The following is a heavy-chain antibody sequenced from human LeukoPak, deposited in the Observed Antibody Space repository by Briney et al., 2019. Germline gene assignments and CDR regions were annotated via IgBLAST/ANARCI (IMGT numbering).Heavy chain of an antibody. CDR3: ARGSSSWMDYYMDV. Sequence: SETLSLTCTVSGGSISSYYWSWIRQPPGKGLECIGHVYYSGSTYYNPSLKSRVTISLDTSKNQFSLKLSSVTAADTAVYYCARGSSSWMDYYMDVWGKGATVTVSS. D-gene: IGHD6-13*01. J-gene: IGHJ6*03. CDR1: GGSISSYY. V-gene: IGHV4-59*12. CDR2: VYYSGST.